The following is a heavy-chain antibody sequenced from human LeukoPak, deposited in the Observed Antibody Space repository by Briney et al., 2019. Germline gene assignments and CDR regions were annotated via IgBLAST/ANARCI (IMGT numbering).Heavy chain of an antibody. CDR2: IYYSGST. Sequence: SETLSLTCTVSGGSISTYYWSWIRQPPGRGLEWIGYIYYSGSTNYNPSLKSRVTISVDTSKNQFSLKLSSVTAADTAVYYCARCPGYSYSYGPYYYYYMDVWGKGTTVTVSS. V-gene: IGHV4-59*01. J-gene: IGHJ6*03. CDR3: ARCPGYSYSYGPYYYYYMDV. D-gene: IGHD5-18*01. CDR1: GGSISTYY.